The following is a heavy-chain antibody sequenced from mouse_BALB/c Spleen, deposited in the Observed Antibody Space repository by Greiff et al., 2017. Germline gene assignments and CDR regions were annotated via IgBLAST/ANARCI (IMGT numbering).Heavy chain of an antibody. CDR3: ARYWLPYYYAMDY. Sequence: VQLQQSGPELVKPGASMKISCKASGYSFTGYTMNWVKQSHGKNLERIGLINPYNGGTSYNQKFKGKATLTVDKSSSTAYMELLSLTSEDSAVYYCARYWLPYYYAMDYWGQGTSVTVSS. D-gene: IGHD2-2*01. V-gene: IGHV1-18*01. CDR2: INPYNGGT. CDR1: GYSFTGYT. J-gene: IGHJ4*01.